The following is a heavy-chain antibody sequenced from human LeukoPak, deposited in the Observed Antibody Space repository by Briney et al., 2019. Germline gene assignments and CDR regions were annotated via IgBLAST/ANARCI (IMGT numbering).Heavy chain of an antibody. Sequence: GGSLRLSCAASGFTFDDYAIHWVRQAPGKGLEWVSGISWNSGSIGYADSVKGRFTISRDNAKNSLYLQMNSLRAEDTALYYCAKADTAMEVYYYGMDVWGQGTTVTVSS. D-gene: IGHD5-18*01. CDR1: GFTFDDYA. V-gene: IGHV3-9*01. CDR3: AKADTAMEVYYYGMDV. J-gene: IGHJ6*02. CDR2: ISWNSGSI.